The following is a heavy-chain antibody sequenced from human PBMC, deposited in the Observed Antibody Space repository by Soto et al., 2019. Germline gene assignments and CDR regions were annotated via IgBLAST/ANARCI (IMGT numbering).Heavy chain of an antibody. V-gene: IGHV1-18*04. CDR2: ISAYNGNT. D-gene: IGHD5-18*01. Sequence: ASVKVSCKASGYTFTSYGISWVRQAPGQGLEWMGWISAYNGNTNYAQKLQGRVTMTTDTSTSTAYMELRSLRSDDTAVYYCARDREIKAAMVYYYYYYGMDVWGQGATVTVSS. CDR1: GYTFTSYG. CDR3: ARDREIKAAMVYYYYYYGMDV. J-gene: IGHJ6*02.